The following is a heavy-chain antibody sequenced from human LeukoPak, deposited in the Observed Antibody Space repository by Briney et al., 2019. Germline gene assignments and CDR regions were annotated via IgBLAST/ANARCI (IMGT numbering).Heavy chain of an antibody. CDR2: ISGSGGST. Sequence: GGFLRLSCAASGFTFSSYAMSWVRQAPGKGLEWVSAISGSGGSTYYADSVKGRFTISRDNSKNTLYLQMNSLRAEDTAVYYCAKPRSRIGGPIAAAGNFDYWGQGTLVTVSS. D-gene: IGHD6-13*01. CDR3: AKPRSRIGGPIAAAGNFDY. V-gene: IGHV3-23*01. CDR1: GFTFSSYA. J-gene: IGHJ4*02.